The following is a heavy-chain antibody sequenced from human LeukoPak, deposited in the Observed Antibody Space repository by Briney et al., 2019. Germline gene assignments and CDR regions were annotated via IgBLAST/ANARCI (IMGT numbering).Heavy chain of an antibody. CDR2: IRGSGDTA. CDR3: AKVTGESRPPDWTA. V-gene: IGHV3-23*01. Sequence: GGSLRLSCAASGFTFSSHSMAWGRQAPGKGLEWGSPIRGSGDTALYADSVKSRFTISRDTIKDIVYLDMNSLRDADTAPYYCAKVTGESRPPDWTAWSPGTLVTVSS. J-gene: IGHJ5*02. D-gene: IGHD6-6*01. CDR1: GFTFSSHS.